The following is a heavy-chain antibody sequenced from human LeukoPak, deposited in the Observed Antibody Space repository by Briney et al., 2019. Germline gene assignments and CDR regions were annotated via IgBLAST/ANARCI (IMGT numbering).Heavy chain of an antibody. CDR2: INPSGGST. CDR3: ARGYWMLWFGELFGSGFDI. Sequence: ASVKVSCKASGYTFTSYYMHWVRQAPGQGLEWMGIINPSGGSTSYAQKFQGRVTMTRNTSISTAYMELSSLRSEDTAVYYCARGYWMLWFGELFGSGFDIWGQGTMVTVSS. J-gene: IGHJ3*02. D-gene: IGHD3-10*01. CDR1: GYTFTSYY. V-gene: IGHV1-46*01.